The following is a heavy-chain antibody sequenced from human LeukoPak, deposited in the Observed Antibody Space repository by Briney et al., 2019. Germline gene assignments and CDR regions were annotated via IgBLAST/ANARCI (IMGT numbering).Heavy chain of an antibody. D-gene: IGHD6-13*01. V-gene: IGHV4-34*01. Sequence: SETLSLTCAVYGGSFSGYYWSWIRQPPGKGLEWIGEINHSGSTNYNPSLKSRVTISVDTSKNQFSLKLSSVTAADTAVYYCARGTSGIAAAGTNFDYWGQGTLVTVSS. J-gene: IGHJ4*02. CDR3: ARGTSGIAAAGTNFDY. CDR2: INHSGST. CDR1: GGSFSGYY.